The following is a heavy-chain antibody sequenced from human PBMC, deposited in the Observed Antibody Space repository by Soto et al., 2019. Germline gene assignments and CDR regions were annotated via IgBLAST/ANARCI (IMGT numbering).Heavy chain of an antibody. CDR2: IYYSGST. J-gene: IGHJ4*02. CDR1: GGSISSSSYY. Sequence: WETLSLTCTVSGGSISSSSYYWGWIRQPPGKGLEWIGSIYYSGSTYYNPSLKSRVTISVDTSKNQFSLKLSSVTAADTAVYYCARRDYDFWSGYYDYWGQGTLVTVSS. D-gene: IGHD3-3*01. V-gene: IGHV4-39*01. CDR3: ARRDYDFWSGYYDY.